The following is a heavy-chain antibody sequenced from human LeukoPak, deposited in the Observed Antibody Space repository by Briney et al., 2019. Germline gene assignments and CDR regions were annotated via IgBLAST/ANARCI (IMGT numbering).Heavy chain of an antibody. Sequence: GGSLRLSCAASGFTFRTYAMHWVRQAPGKGLEWVAFIRYDGSNKYYADSVKGRFTISRDNSKNTLYLQMNSLRAEDTAVYYCAKLIAGVVVVPAAIKRDRDFDYWGQGTLVTVSS. V-gene: IGHV3-30*02. D-gene: IGHD2-2*02. CDR3: AKLIAGVVVVPAAIKRDRDFDY. J-gene: IGHJ4*02. CDR2: IRYDGSNK. CDR1: GFTFRTYA.